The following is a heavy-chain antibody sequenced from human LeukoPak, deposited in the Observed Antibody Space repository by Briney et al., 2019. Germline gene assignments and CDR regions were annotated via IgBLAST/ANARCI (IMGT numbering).Heavy chain of an antibody. J-gene: IGHJ6*03. CDR1: GFTFSSYA. V-gene: IGHV3-23*01. D-gene: IGHD2-21*01. CDR2: ISGSSIST. Sequence: PGGSLRLSCAASGFTFSSYAMSWVRQAPGKGLEWVSAISGSSISTYYADSVKGRFTISRDNSKSTLYLQMNSLRAEDAAVYYCASRGILWSMDVWGKGTTVTVSS. CDR3: ASRGILWSMDV.